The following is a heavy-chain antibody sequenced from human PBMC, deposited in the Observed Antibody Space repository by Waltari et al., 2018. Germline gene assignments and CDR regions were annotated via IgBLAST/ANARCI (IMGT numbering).Heavy chain of an antibody. Sequence: QVQLVQSGAEVKKPGSSVKVSCKASGGTFSSYAISWVRQAPGQGLEWMGRISPIFGTANYAQKFQGRVTITADKSTSTAYMELSSLRSEDTAVYYCARDRGSGSYYAFDIWGQGTMVTVSS. CDR2: ISPIFGTA. CDR1: GGTFSSYA. D-gene: IGHD1-26*01. V-gene: IGHV1-69*08. J-gene: IGHJ3*02. CDR3: ARDRGSGSYYAFDI.